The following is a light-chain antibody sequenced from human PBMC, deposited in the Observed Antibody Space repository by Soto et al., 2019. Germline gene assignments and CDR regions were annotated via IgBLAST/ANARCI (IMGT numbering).Light chain of an antibody. CDR2: LGS. CDR1: QSLLHRNGYNY. V-gene: IGKV2-28*01. J-gene: IGKJ4*01. CDR3: MQALQTPT. Sequence: DIVMTQSPLSLPVTPGEPASISCRSSQSLLHRNGYNYLDWYLQKSGQSPQLLIYLGSNRASGVPDRFSGSGSGTDFTVKISRVEAEDVGVYYCMQALQTPTFGGGTKVEIK.